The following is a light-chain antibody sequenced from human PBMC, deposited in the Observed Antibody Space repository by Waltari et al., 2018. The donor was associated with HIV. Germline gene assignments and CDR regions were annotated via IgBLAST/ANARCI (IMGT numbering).Light chain of an antibody. CDR2: DVS. V-gene: IGLV2-14*03. CDR3: SSYTTSSTLV. J-gene: IGLJ3*02. Sequence: QSALTQPASVSGSPGQSITFSCTGTSSDVGGYDYVSWYQQHPGKAPKLLIYDVSNRPSGVFNRFSGSKSGNTASLTISGLQAEDEADYYCSSYTTSSTLVFGGGTKLTVL. CDR1: SSDVGGYDY.